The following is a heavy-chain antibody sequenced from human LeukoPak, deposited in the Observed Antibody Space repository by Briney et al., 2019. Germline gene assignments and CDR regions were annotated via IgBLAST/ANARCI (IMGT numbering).Heavy chain of an antibody. CDR1: GYSISSGYY. V-gene: IGHV4-38-2*02. D-gene: IGHD3-22*01. J-gene: IGHJ4*02. CDR3: ARVDSSGYPRGY. Sequence: PSETLSLTCTVSGYSISSGYYWVWIRQTPGKGLEWIGSIYRSGSTNYNPSLKSRVTISVDTSKNQFSLKLSSVTAADTAVYYCARVDSSGYPRGYWGQGTLVTVSS. CDR2: IYRSGST.